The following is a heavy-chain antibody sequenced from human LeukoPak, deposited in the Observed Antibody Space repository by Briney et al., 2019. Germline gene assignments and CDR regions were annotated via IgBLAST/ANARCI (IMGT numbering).Heavy chain of an antibody. CDR3: ARARGSGSWWFDP. Sequence: GSLGLFCAASGFTVSRNYMSWVRQAPGKGLEGVAVIYSGGSTYYADGVNGRFTISSDNHKKTVYDQTDSRRAEGTAVYYCARARGSGSWWFDPWGQGTLVTVSS. CDR2: IYSGGST. V-gene: IGHV3-53*01. J-gene: IGHJ5*02. CDR1: GFTVSRNY. D-gene: IGHD3-10*01.